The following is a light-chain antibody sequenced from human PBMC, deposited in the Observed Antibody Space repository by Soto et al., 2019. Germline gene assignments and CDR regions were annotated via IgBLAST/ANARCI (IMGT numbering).Light chain of an antibody. CDR2: GAS. J-gene: IGKJ2*01. CDR3: QQYYSSPYT. Sequence: DIGLTQSPATLSLSPGERATLSCRASQSVSSSYLAWYQQKPGQAPRLLIYGASSRATGIPDRFSGSGSGTDFTPTTSRLKPEDFAVYYCQQYYSSPYTFGTGTKVEIK. V-gene: IGKV3-20*01. CDR1: QSVSSSY.